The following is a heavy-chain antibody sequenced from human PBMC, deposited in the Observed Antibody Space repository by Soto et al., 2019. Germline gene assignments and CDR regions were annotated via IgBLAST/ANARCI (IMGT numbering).Heavy chain of an antibody. CDR2: ISAYNGNT. CDR1: GYTFTSYG. CDR3: ARALLPFLFGVVRGFPAPDIY. D-gene: IGHD3-3*01. J-gene: IGHJ4*02. Sequence: ASVKVSCKASGYTFTSYGISWVRQAPGQGLEWMGWISAYNGNTNYAQKLQGRVTMTTDTSTSTAYMELRSLRSDDTAVYYCARALLPFLFGVVRGFPAPDIYWGQGTLVTVSS. V-gene: IGHV1-18*01.